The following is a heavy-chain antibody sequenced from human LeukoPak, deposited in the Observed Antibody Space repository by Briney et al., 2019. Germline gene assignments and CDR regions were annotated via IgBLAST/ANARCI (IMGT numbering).Heavy chain of an antibody. Sequence: ASVKVSCKTSGYSFTGHYMHWVRQAPGQGLEWMGWINPNSGGTNYAQKFQGRVTMTRDTSISTAYMELSRLRAEDTALYYCAKDYYGSGPYYFDYWGQGTLVTVSS. J-gene: IGHJ4*02. V-gene: IGHV1-2*02. D-gene: IGHD3-10*01. CDR2: INPNSGGT. CDR3: AKDYYGSGPYYFDY. CDR1: GYSFTGHY.